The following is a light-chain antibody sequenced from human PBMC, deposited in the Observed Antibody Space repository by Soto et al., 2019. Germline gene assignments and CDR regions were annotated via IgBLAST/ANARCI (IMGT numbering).Light chain of an antibody. CDR3: QSYDGRPI. Sequence: QSVLTQPPSASGTPGQRVTISCSGRSANIGNNYVCWYQQLPGTAPRLLIYGDNNRPSGVPERFSGSKSGTSASLAITGLQVEDEADYFCQSYDGRPIFGGGTQLTVL. V-gene: IGLV1-47*02. J-gene: IGLJ2*01. CDR2: GDN. CDR1: SANIGNNY.